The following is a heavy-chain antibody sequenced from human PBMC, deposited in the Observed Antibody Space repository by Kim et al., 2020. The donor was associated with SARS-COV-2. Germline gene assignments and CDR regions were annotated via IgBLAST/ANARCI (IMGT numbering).Heavy chain of an antibody. J-gene: IGHJ6*02. CDR3: ARPMVRGVMSSYYGMDV. CDR2: INHSGST. Sequence: SETLSLTCAVYGGSFSGYYWSWIRQPPGKGLEWIGEINHSGSTNYNPSLKSRVTISVDTSKNQFSLKLSSVTAADTAVYYCARPMVRGVMSSYYGMDVWGQGTTVTVSS. V-gene: IGHV4-34*01. D-gene: IGHD3-10*01. CDR1: GGSFSGYY.